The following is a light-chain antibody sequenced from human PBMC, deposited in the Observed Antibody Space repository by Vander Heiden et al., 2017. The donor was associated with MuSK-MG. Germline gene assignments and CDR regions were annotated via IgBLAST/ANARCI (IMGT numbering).Light chain of an antibody. J-gene: IGLJ2*01. V-gene: IGLV3-21*04. CDR3: QVWDSSSDHPV. CDR2: YDS. CDR1: NIGSKS. Sequence: YVLTQPPSASVAPGKTARITCGGNNIGSKSVHWYQQKPGQAPVLVIYYDSDRPSGIPERFSGSNSGNTATLTISRVEAGDEADYYCQVWDSSSDHPVFGGGTKLTVL.